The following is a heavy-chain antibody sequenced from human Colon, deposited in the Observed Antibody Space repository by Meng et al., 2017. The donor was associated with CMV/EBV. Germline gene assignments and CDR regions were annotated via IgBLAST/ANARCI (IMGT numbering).Heavy chain of an antibody. D-gene: IGHD5-24*01. CDR1: GYTCSSYF. J-gene: IGHJ4*02. Sequence: SCRSSGYTCSSYFINWVRQDPGKGLEWMGNIKHSGGSTTYAQKFQGRVTMTWDTSTSTVYMDLNSLTSEDTALYYCAREMASTYFFDYWGQGTLVTVSS. CDR3: AREMASTYFFDY. CDR2: IKHSGGST. V-gene: IGHV1-46*01.